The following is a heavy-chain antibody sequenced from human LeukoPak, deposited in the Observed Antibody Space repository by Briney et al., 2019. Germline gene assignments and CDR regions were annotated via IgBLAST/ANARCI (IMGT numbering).Heavy chain of an antibody. D-gene: IGHD3-10*01. V-gene: IGHV1-69*04. CDR2: IIPILGIA. CDR3: AKGVGVRGEQSDV. J-gene: IGHJ6*02. Sequence: SVTVSCKSSGGTFSIYAIIWVRQAPGQGLEWMGRIIPILGIANYAQKFQGRVTITADKSTSTAYMELSSLRSEDTAVYYCAKGVGVRGEQSDVWGQGTTVTVSS. CDR1: GGTFSIYA.